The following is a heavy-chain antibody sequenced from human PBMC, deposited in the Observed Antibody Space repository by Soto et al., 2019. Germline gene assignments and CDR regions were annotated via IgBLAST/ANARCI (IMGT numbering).Heavy chain of an antibody. Sequence: ASLKVSCKASGYTFTGYYMHWVRQAPGQGLEWMGWINPNSGGTNYAQKFQGWVTMTRDTSISTAYMELSRLRSDDTAVYYCARGLGVTHRYYYYYGMDVWGQGTTVTVSS. CDR3: ARGLGVTHRYYYYYGMDV. CDR2: INPNSGGT. D-gene: IGHD2-21*02. CDR1: GYTFTGYY. J-gene: IGHJ6*02. V-gene: IGHV1-2*04.